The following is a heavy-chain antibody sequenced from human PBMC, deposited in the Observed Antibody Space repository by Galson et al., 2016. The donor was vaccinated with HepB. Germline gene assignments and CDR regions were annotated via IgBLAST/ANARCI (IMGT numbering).Heavy chain of an antibody. CDR3: AKGSPWFGEPNFWFDP. CDR1: GVSFSTYR. Sequence: SVKVSCKVSGVSFSTYRTSWVRQAAGQGLEWMGGIIPIFGTTNYAKKFQGRVTITAGESSGTVYMELRSLRSEDTAVYYCAKGSPWFGEPNFWFDPWGQGTLVTVSS. D-gene: IGHD3-10*01. CDR2: IIPIFGTT. J-gene: IGHJ5*02. V-gene: IGHV1-69*13.